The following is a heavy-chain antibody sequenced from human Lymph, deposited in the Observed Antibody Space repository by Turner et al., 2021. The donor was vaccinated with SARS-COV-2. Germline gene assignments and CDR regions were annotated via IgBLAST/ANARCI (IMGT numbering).Heavy chain of an antibody. V-gene: IGHV3-23*01. CDR2: ISSSGGDA. Sequence: EAQPLESGGGWGQLGGSLRLSGGAPGLTFSSYAMSWVRQAPGNGLEWVSCISSSGGDAYYAYSVTGRFTISRDKSKNTLYLHMNILRAEDTAVYFCAKGVRGAILVVVIPDFDYWGQGTLVTVSS. J-gene: IGHJ4*02. CDR1: GLTFSSYA. CDR3: AKGVRGAILVVVIPDFDY. D-gene: IGHD3-22*01.